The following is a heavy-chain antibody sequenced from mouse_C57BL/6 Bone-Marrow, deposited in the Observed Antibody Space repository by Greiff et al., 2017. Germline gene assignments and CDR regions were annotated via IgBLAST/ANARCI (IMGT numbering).Heavy chain of an antibody. V-gene: IGHV1-52*01. CDR3: ANATVVAYWYFDV. CDR2: IDPSDSET. CDR1: GYTFTSYW. D-gene: IGHD1-1*01. Sequence: QVQLQQPGAELVRPGSSVKLSCKASGYTFTSYWMHWVKQRPIQGLEWIGNIDPSDSETHYNQKFKDKATLTVDKSSSTAYMQLSSLSSEASAVYYSANATVVAYWYFDVWGTGATVTVSS. J-gene: IGHJ1*03.